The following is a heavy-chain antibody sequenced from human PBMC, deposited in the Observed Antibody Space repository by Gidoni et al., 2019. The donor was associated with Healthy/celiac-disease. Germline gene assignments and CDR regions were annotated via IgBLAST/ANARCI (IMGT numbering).Heavy chain of an antibody. Sequence: EVQLVESGGGLVQPGGSLRLSCAASGSTFSSYSMNCVRQAPGRGLECVSYISSSSITMYYADSVKGQFTISRDNAKNSLYLQMNSLRAEDTAVYYCARDLGCCGDCYSGFDYWGQGTLVTVSS. CDR3: ARDLGCCGDCYSGFDY. CDR2: ISSSSITM. CDR1: GSTFSSYS. D-gene: IGHD2-21*02. V-gene: IGHV3-48*01. J-gene: IGHJ4*02.